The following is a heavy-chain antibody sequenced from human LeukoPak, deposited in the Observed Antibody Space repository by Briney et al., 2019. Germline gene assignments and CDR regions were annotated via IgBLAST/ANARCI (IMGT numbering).Heavy chain of an antibody. Sequence: PSETLSLTCAVYGGSFSGYYWSWIRQPPGKGLEWMGEINHSGGTNYNPSLKSRVTISVDTSKNQFSLKLSSVTAADTAMYYCTRGKAHLDYWGQGTLVTVSS. CDR1: GGSFSGYY. V-gene: IGHV4-34*01. J-gene: IGHJ4*02. CDR3: TRGKAHLDY. CDR2: INHSGGT.